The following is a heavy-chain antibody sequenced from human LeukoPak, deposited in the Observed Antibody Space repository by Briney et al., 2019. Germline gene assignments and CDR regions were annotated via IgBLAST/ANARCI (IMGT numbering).Heavy chain of an antibody. V-gene: IGHV3-74*01. CDR2: INSGGSST. CDR3: VRDGWFDY. CDR1: RFTFSTYW. D-gene: IGHD6-19*01. Sequence: GGSLRLSCAASRFTFSTYWMHWVRQAPGKGLVWVSTINSGGSSTNYADSVEGRFTISRDNAKNTLHLQMNSLRVEDTAVYYCVRDGWFDYWGQGTLVTVSS. J-gene: IGHJ4*02.